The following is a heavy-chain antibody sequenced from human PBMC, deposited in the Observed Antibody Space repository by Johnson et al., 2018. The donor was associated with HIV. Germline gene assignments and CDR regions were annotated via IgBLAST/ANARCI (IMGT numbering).Heavy chain of an antibody. J-gene: IGHJ3*02. D-gene: IGHD6-13*01. Sequence: VQLVESGGGLVKPGGSLRLSCAASGFTFSNAWMSWVRQAPGKGLEWVSVIYSGGNTYYADSVKGRFTISRDNAKNSLYLQMNSLRAEDTAVYYCAKRLESSSWSHDAFDIWGQGTMVTVSS. CDR1: GFTFSNAW. CDR2: IYSGGNT. V-gene: IGHV3-66*04. CDR3: AKRLESSSWSHDAFDI.